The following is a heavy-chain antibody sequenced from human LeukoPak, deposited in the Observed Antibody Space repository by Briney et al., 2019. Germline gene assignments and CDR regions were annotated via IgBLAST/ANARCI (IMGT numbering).Heavy chain of an antibody. CDR2: INHSGST. J-gene: IGHJ4*02. Sequence: SETLSLTCAVYGGSFSGYYWSWLRQPPGKGLEWIGEINHSGSTNYNPSLKSRVTISVDTSKNQFSLKLSSVTAADTAVYYCARVLLRSGWYGGNYFDYWGQGTLVTVSS. D-gene: IGHD6-19*01. V-gene: IGHV4-34*01. CDR1: GGSFSGYY. CDR3: ARVLLRSGWYGGNYFDY.